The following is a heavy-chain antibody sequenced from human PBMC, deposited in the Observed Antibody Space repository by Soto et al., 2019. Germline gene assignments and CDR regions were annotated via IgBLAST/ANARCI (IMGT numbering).Heavy chain of an antibody. J-gene: IGHJ4*02. V-gene: IGHV3-7*03. CDR3: AKWPPYGGYEDQ. Sequence: EVQLVESGGGLVQGGGSLRLSCVASEFTFSNYWMSWVRQAPGKGLEWVANIKEDGSEKYYVDSVKGRFTISRDSAKNSLYLQMDSLRAEDTAVYYCAKWPPYGGYEDQWGQGTLVTVSS. CDR1: EFTFSNYW. CDR2: IKEDGSEK. D-gene: IGHD5-12*01.